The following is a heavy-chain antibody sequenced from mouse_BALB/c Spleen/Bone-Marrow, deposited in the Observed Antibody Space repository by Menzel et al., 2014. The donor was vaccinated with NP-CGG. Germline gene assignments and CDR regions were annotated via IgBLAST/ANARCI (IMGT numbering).Heavy chain of an antibody. D-gene: IGHD1-1*01. Sequence: DVQLQESGGGLVQPGGSLKLSCAASGFDFSGYWMSWVRQAPGKGLEWIGEINPDSNTINYTPSLKDKFIISRDNAKNTLYLQMSKVRSEDTALYYCARLNYYGNLFVWGAGTTVTVSS. V-gene: IGHV4-1*02. CDR2: INPDSNTI. CDR3: ARLNYYGNLFV. J-gene: IGHJ1*01. CDR1: GFDFSGYW.